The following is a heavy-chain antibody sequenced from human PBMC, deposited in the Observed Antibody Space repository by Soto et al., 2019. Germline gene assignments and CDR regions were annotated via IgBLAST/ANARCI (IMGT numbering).Heavy chain of an antibody. V-gene: IGHV1-69*13. Sequence: ASVKVSCKASGGTFSSYAISWVRQAPGQGLEWMGGIIPIFGTANYAQKFQGRVTITADESTSTAYMELSSLRSEDTAVYYCARSPVGATIIYYFDYWGQGTLVTVSS. CDR1: GGTFSSYA. CDR2: IIPIFGTA. CDR3: ARSPVGATIIYYFDY. J-gene: IGHJ4*02. D-gene: IGHD1-26*01.